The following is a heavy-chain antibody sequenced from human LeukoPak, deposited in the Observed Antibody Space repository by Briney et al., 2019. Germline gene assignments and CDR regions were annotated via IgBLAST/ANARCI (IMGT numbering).Heavy chain of an antibody. Sequence: GGSLRLSCAASGFTFSSYAMSWVRQAPGKGLEWVPVIYSGGSTYYADSVKGRFTISRDNSKNTLYLQMNSLRAEDTAVYYCARDPKRDGYNQDAFDIWGQGTMVTVSS. V-gene: IGHV3-53*01. D-gene: IGHD5-24*01. CDR1: GFTFSSYA. J-gene: IGHJ3*02. CDR2: IYSGGST. CDR3: ARDPKRDGYNQDAFDI.